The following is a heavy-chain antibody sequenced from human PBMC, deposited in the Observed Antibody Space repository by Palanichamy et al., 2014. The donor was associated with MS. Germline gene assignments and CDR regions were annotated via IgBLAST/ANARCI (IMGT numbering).Heavy chain of an antibody. CDR2: ISGSGGRA. CDR3: ARGVVATGMDV. Sequence: EVQLLESGGGLVQPGGSLRLSCAASGFTFSNFAMSWVRQTPGKGLEWVSGISGSGGRANYADSVKGRFTISRDNSKNTLYLQMNSLRAEDTALYYCARGVVATGMDVWGQGTTVIVSS. CDR1: GFTFSNFA. D-gene: IGHD3-22*01. V-gene: IGHV3-23*01. J-gene: IGHJ6*02.